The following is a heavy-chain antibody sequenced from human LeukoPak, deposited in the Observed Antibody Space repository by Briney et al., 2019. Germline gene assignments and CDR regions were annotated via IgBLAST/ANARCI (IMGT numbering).Heavy chain of an antibody. CDR1: GFIFSNYL. CDR2: MRQDGSDK. Sequence: GGSLRLSCTASGFIFSNYLMSWVRQAPGKGLEWVANMRQDGSDKYYAEFVKGRFTVSRDDAKNSQYLQMNSLRVKDTAVYYCAREGDAFDIWGQGTLVTVFS. V-gene: IGHV3-7*01. J-gene: IGHJ3*02. CDR3: AREGDAFDI.